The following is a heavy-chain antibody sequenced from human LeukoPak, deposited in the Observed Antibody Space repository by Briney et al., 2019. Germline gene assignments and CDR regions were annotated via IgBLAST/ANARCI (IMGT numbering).Heavy chain of an antibody. Sequence: PGGSLRLSCAASGFTFSSYEMNWVRQAPGKGPEWVSYISSSGSTIYYADSVKGRFTISRDNAKNSLYLQMNSQRAEDTAVYYCAELGITMIGGVWGKGTTVTISS. CDR2: ISSSGSTI. CDR3: AELGITMIGGV. J-gene: IGHJ6*04. V-gene: IGHV3-48*03. D-gene: IGHD3-10*02. CDR1: GFTFSSYE.